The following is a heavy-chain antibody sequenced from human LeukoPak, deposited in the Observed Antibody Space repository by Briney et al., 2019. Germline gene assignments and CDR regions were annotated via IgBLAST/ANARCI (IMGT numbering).Heavy chain of an antibody. CDR2: ILTVFGTT. CDR1: GDSFKNYA. Sequence: GASVKVSCKASGDSFKNYAVSWVRLAPGQGFEWMGGILTVFGTTNYEQKFQDRLTITTDESTTTAYMELNSLTSDDTAVYYCARSKSVTYGFDYWGQGTLVIVSS. CDR3: ARSKSVTYGFDY. J-gene: IGHJ4*02. V-gene: IGHV1-69*05. D-gene: IGHD4-17*01.